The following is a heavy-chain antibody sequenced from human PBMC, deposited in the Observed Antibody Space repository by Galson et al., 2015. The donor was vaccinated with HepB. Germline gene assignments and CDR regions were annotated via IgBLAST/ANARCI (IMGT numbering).Heavy chain of an antibody. J-gene: IGHJ6*02. V-gene: IGHV3-53*01. CDR2: IYSGGST. CDR1: GFTVSSNY. CDR3: ARDALSYYYDSSGYQYYYYYGMDV. Sequence: SLRLSCAASGFTVSSNYMSWVRQAPGKGLEWVSVIYSGGSTYYADSVKGRFTISRDNSKNTLYLQMNSLRAEDTAVYYCARDALSYYYDSSGYQYYYYYGMDVWGQGTTVTVSS. D-gene: IGHD3-22*01.